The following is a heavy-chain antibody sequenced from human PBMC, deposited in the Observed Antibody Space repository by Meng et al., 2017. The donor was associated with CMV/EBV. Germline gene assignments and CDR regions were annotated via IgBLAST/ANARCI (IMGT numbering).Heavy chain of an antibody. J-gene: IGHJ6*02. D-gene: IGHD3-3*01. Sequence: SVKVSCKASGGTFSRYVISWVRQAPGQGLEWMGGIIPIFGTANYAQKFQGRVTITTDESTSTAYMELSSLRSEDTAVYYCARGPYYDFWSGYEGGMDVWGQGTTVTVSS. V-gene: IGHV1-69*05. CDR2: IIPIFGTA. CDR1: GGTFSRYV. CDR3: ARGPYYDFWSGYEGGMDV.